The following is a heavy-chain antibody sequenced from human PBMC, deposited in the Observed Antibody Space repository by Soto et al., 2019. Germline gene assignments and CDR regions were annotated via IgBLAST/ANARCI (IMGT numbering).Heavy chain of an antibody. V-gene: IGHV4-31*03. CDR2: ISYRGIT. D-gene: IGHD6-13*01. J-gene: IGHJ5*02. CDR3: ARMSATGTRWFDP. Sequence: QVQLQESGPGLVKPSQTLSLTCTVSGGSFSSGAYHWSWVRQHPGQGLEWIASISYRGITYSNPSLKSRLSMSVDTSKNQFSLNLTSVTAADTAVDHCARMSATGTRWFDPWGQGTRVTVSS. CDR1: GGSFSSGAYH.